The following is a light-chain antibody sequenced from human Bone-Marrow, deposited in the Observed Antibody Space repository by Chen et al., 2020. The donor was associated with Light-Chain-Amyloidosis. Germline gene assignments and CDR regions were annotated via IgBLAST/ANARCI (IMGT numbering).Light chain of an antibody. V-gene: IGKV3-20*01. CDR1: RRVSSNH. Sequence: EVVLTQSPGTLSLSPGEGATLSCRASRRVSSNHLAWYQHKPGQAPRLLIHDASTRATGIPDRFSGSGSRTDFNLSISRVEPEDLAVYYGHQYSSSLPWTFGQGTKVEIK. CDR3: HQYSSSLPWT. CDR2: DAS. J-gene: IGKJ1*01.